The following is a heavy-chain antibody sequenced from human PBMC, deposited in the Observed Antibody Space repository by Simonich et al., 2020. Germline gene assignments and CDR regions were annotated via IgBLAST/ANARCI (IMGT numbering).Heavy chain of an antibody. V-gene: IGHV3-21*01. CDR2: MNNSGSDI. CDR3: ARKRFLEWFFDY. Sequence: EVTLVESGGALVKPGWSLRLSCSASGCTLSSYSINWVRQATEKVRVWYASMNNSGSDINYDDSGKGRFTISRNNAKNSMYLQMNSLGAEDTAVYYCARKRFLEWFFDYWGQGTLVTVSS. CDR1: GCTLSSYS. J-gene: IGHJ4*02. D-gene: IGHD3-3*01.